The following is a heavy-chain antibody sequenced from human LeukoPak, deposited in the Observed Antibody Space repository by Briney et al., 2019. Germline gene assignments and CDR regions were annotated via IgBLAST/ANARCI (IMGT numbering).Heavy chain of an antibody. J-gene: IGHJ4*02. V-gene: IGHV4-59*01. D-gene: IGHD3-22*01. CDR3: ARSARSSGYYYFDD. CDR1: GGSISSYS. Sequence: PSETLSLTCTVSGGSISSYSWSWIRQPPGKGLEWIGYIYYSGRTNYNPSLKSRVIISVDTSQNQFSLKLSSVPAADTAVYYCARSARSSGYYYFDDWGQGTLVTVSS. CDR2: IYYSGRT.